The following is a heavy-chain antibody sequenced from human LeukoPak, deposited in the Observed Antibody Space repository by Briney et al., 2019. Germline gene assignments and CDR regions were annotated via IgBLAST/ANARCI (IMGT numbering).Heavy chain of an antibody. CDR3: ASQIHYYDGSGYQPSPLST. D-gene: IGHD3-22*01. CDR1: GFTFSSYA. Sequence: GGSLSLSYGASGFTFSSYAMKWVRQPPGEGREWLSCISGSGGNTYYADSVKGRFTISRDDSKTALYLKMNSLRPENSAFYYCASQIHYYDGSGYQPSPLSTWGQGTLVTVSS. J-gene: IGHJ5*02. V-gene: IGHV3-23*01. CDR2: ISGSGGNT.